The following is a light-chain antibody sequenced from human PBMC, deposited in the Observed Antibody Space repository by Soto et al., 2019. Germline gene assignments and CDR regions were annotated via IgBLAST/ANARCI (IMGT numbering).Light chain of an antibody. CDR3: MQATQFPYT. CDR2: EIS. J-gene: IGKJ2*01. Sequence: DIVMTQTPLSSPVTLGQPASISCRSSQGLVHSDGNTCLSWLQQRPGQPPRLLIYEISNRFSGVPDRFSGSGAGTDFTLKISRVEAEDVGIYYCMQATQFPYTFGQGNKLEIK. CDR1: QGLVHSDGNTC. V-gene: IGKV2-24*01.